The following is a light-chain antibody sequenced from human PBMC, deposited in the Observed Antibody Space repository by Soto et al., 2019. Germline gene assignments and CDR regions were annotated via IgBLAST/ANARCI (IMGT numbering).Light chain of an antibody. V-gene: IGKV3-20*01. CDR2: GAS. CDR3: QQFGSSPRT. CDR1: QSVSSTY. Sequence: VLTQSPGTLSLSPGERATLSCRASQSVSSTYLAWYQLKPGQAPRLLIYGASNRATGIPDRFSGSGSGTDFTLTISRLEPEDFAVYYCQQFGSSPRTFGQGTKVEI. J-gene: IGKJ1*01.